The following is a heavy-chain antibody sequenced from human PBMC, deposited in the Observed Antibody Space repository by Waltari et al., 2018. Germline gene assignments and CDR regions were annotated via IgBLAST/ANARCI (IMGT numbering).Heavy chain of an antibody. V-gene: IGHV3-7*01. CDR1: EFTVSSYW. CDR3: ASSPAYGDYVDY. CDR2: IKQDGSEK. J-gene: IGHJ4*02. D-gene: IGHD4-17*01. Sequence: EVQLVASGGGLVQPGGSLRLSCEASEFTVSSYWMSWVPQAPGKGLEGVANIKQDGSEKYYVDSVKGRFTLSRDNAKNSLYLQMNSLRAEDTAVYYCASSPAYGDYVDYWGQGTLVTVSS.